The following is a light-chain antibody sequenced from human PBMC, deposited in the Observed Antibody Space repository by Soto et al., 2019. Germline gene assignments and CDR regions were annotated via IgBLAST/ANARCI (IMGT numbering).Light chain of an antibody. CDR3: QQYGSSSWT. J-gene: IGKJ1*01. V-gene: IGKV3-20*01. CDR1: QSVSSSY. CDR2: GTS. Sequence: EIVLTQSPGTLSLSPGERATLSCRASQSVSSSYLAWYQQQPGQAPRLLIYGTSSRATAIPDRFSGSGSGTDFNITISILEPEDFAVYYCQQYGSSSWTFGQGTKVEIK.